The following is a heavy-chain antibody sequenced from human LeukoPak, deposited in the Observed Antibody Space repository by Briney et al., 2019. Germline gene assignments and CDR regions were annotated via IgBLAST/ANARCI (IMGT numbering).Heavy chain of an antibody. CDR3: ARDFGFDY. CDR2: IYYSGST. Sequence: PGGSLRLSCAASGFTFSSYSMNWVRQAPGKGLEWIGSIYYSGSTYYNPSLKSRVTISVDTSKNQFSLKLSSVTAADTAVYYCARDFGFDYWGQGTLVTVSS. CDR1: GFTFSSYSMN. J-gene: IGHJ4*02. V-gene: IGHV4-59*05. D-gene: IGHD5-24*01.